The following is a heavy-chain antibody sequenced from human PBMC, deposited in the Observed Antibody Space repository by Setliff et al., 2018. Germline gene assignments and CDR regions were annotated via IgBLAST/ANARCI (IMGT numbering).Heavy chain of an antibody. CDR3: ARARCWSGGRCYWMWLDS. V-gene: IGHV4-4*08. D-gene: IGHD2-15*01. CDR1: DVSISGYY. CDR2: IHSSGRS. Sequence: SETLSLTCTVSDVSISGYYWSWIRQPPGKGLVWMGYIHSSGRSNYNPSLKSRVTTSIDTSKNQLSLKLSSATAADTAVYYCARARCWSGGRCYWMWLDSWAQGILVTVSS. J-gene: IGHJ5*01.